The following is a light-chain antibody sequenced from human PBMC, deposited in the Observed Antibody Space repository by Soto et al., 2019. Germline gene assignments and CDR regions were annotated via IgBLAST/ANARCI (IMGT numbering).Light chain of an antibody. J-gene: IGKJ1*01. V-gene: IGKV1-5*01. CDR3: QQYNSFPWT. CDR1: QSISSW. Sequence: EIQMTQSPSTLSASLGDRFTITGGASQSISSWLAWYQQKPGKARKLLIYDASSLESGVTSRFRGSGSGTEFTLTISSLQPDDFATYYCQQYNSFPWTVGQGTKVDIK. CDR2: DAS.